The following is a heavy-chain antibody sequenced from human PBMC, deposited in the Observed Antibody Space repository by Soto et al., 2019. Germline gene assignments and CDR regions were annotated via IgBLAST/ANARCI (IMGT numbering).Heavy chain of an antibody. CDR1: GGSISSGGYS. CDR2: IYHSGST. V-gene: IGHV4-30-2*01. J-gene: IGHJ4*02. Sequence: SETLSLTCAVSGGSISSGGYSWSWIRQPPGKGLAWIGYIYHSGSTYYNPSLKSRVTISVDRSKNQFSLKLSSVTAADTAVYYCATAPGPYWGQGTLVTVSS. CDR3: ATAPGPY.